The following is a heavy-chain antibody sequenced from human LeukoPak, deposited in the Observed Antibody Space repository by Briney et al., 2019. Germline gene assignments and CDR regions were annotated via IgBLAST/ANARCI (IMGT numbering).Heavy chain of an antibody. D-gene: IGHD6-13*01. J-gene: IGHJ4*02. CDR1: GYTFAGYY. V-gene: IGHV1-2*06. Sequence: ASVKVSCKASGYTFAGYYMHWVRQAPGQGLEWMGRINPNSGGTNYAQKFQGRVTMTRDTSISTAYMELSGLRSDDTAVYYCARDRGQQLVSGYWGQGTLVTVSS. CDR3: ARDRGQQLVSGY. CDR2: INPNSGGT.